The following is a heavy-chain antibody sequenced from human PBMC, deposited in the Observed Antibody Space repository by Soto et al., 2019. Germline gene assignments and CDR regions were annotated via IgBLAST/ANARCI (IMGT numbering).Heavy chain of an antibody. CDR1: GFTFSSYS. CDR3: ARGRYSSGWYSVFDY. J-gene: IGHJ4*02. D-gene: IGHD6-19*01. CDR2: ISSSSSYI. Sequence: EVQLVESGGGLVKPGGSQRLSCAASGFTFSSYSMNWVRQAPGKGLEWVSSISSSSSYIYYADSVKGRFTISRDNAKNSLYLQMNSLRAEDTAVYYCARGRYSSGWYSVFDYWGQGTLVTVSS. V-gene: IGHV3-21*01.